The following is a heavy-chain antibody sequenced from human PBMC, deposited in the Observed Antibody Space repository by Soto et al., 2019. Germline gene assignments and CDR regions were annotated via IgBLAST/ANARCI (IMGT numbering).Heavy chain of an antibody. CDR3: AKDLLLWFGELSPLDY. CDR2: ISYDGSNK. V-gene: IGHV3-30*18. CDR1: GFTFSSYG. J-gene: IGHJ4*02. D-gene: IGHD3-10*01. Sequence: QVQLVESGGGVVQPGRSLRLSCAASGFTFSSYGMHWVRQAPGKGLEWVAVISYDGSNKYYADSVKGRFTIPRDNSKNTLYLQMNSLRAEDTAVYYCAKDLLLWFGELSPLDYWGQGTLVTVSS.